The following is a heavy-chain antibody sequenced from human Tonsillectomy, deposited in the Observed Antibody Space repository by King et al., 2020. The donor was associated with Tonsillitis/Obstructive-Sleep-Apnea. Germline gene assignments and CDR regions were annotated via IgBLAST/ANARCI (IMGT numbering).Heavy chain of an antibody. D-gene: IGHD3-10*01. CDR2: ISWNSGII. CDR3: AKDIGYYGSGSDY. Sequence: QLVQSGGDLVQPGRSLRLSCAASGFTFNDYAMHWVRQAPGKGLEWVSGISWNSGIIAYADSVKGRFTISRDNAKNSLYLQMNSLRTEDTALYYCAKDIGYYGSGSDYWGQGTLVTVSS. J-gene: IGHJ4*02. CDR1: GFTFNDYA. V-gene: IGHV3-9*01.